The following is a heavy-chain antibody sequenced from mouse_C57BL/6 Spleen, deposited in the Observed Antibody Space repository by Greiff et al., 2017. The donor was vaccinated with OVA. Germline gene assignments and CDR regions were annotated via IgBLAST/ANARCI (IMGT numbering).Heavy chain of an antibody. CDR3: ARSQLGRGYYFDY. CDR2: IYWDDDK. J-gene: IGHJ2*01. D-gene: IGHD4-1*02. Sequence: LQQSGPGILQSSQTLSLTCSFSGFSLSTSGMGVSWIRQPSGKGLEWLAHIYWDDDKRYNPSLKSRLTISKDTSRNQVFLKITSVDTADTATYYCARSQLGRGYYFDYWGQGTTLTVSS. CDR1: GFSLSTSGMG. V-gene: IGHV8-12*01.